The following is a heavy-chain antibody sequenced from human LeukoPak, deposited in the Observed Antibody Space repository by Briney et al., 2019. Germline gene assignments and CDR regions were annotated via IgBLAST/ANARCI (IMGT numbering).Heavy chain of an antibody. CDR2: IYTSGST. CDR1: GGSISSGSYY. D-gene: IGHD1-26*01. Sequence: SETLSLTCTVPGGSISSGSYYWSSIRQPAGKGLEWIGRIYTSGSTNYNPSLKSRVTISVDTSKNQFSLKLSSVTAADTAVYYCARAPLWRELLRLDAFDIWGQGTMVTVSS. V-gene: IGHV4-61*02. CDR3: ARAPLWRELLRLDAFDI. J-gene: IGHJ3*02.